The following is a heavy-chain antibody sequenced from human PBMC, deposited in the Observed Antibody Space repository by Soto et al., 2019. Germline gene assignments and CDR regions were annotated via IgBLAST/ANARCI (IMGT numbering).Heavy chain of an antibody. CDR1: GFTFSSYA. J-gene: IGHJ4*02. V-gene: IGHV3-23*01. CDR3: ARRGSGSYYDY. D-gene: IGHD1-26*01. Sequence: EVQLLESGGGLVQPGGSLRLSFAASGFTFSSYAMRWVRQAPVKGMEWVSAISGSGGSTYYEDSVKGRFTISRDNSKNTLYLQMSSLRAEDTAVYYCARRGSGSYYDYWGQGPLVTVSS. CDR2: ISGSGGST.